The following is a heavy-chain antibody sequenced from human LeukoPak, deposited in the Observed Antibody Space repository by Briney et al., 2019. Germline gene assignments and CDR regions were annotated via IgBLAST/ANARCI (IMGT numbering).Heavy chain of an antibody. V-gene: IGHV3-7*03. J-gene: IGHJ4*02. CDR1: EFTFSSYW. D-gene: IGHD2-15*01. CDR3: ARGYCSGGSCYFNYFDY. Sequence: PGGSLRLSCAASEFTFSSYWMSWVRQAPGKGLEWVANIKQDGSEKYFVDSVKGRFTISRDNAKNSLYLQMNSLRAEDTAVYYCARGYCSGGSCYFNYFDYWGQGTLVTVSS. CDR2: IKQDGSEK.